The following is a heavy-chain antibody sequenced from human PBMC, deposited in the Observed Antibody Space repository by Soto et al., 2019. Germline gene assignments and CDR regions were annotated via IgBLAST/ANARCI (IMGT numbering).Heavy chain of an antibody. CDR2: IYHSGST. CDR3: ARVYGSGSYYARVKGMDV. V-gene: IGHV4-4*02. J-gene: IGHJ6*02. CDR1: GGPISSIPW. Sequence: ETLSVPCVVSGGPISSIPWWSWVPQPPGNGLEWIGEIYHSGSTNYNPSLKSRVTISVDKSKNQFSLKLSSVTAADTAVYYCARVYGSGSYYARVKGMDVWAQGTTVTVSS. D-gene: IGHD3-10*01.